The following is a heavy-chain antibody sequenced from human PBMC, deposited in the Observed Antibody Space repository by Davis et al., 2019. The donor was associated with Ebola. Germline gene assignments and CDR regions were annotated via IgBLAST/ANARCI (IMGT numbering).Heavy chain of an antibody. V-gene: IGHV3-74*01. CDR2: INSDGSST. D-gene: IGHD5-24*01. Sequence: HTGGSLRLSCAASGFTFSSYWMHWVRHAPGKGLVWVSRINSDGSSTSYADFVKGRFTISRDNAKNSLYLQMNNLRAEDTAVYYCAREEMATLYWGQGTLVTVSS. J-gene: IGHJ4*02. CDR3: AREEMATLY. CDR1: GFTFSSYW.